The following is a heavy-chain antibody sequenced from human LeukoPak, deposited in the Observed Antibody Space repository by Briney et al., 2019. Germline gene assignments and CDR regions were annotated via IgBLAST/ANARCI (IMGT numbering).Heavy chain of an antibody. CDR1: GGPISSYY. D-gene: IGHD3-10*01. Sequence: SETLSLTCTVSGGPISSYYWSWIRQPPGKGLEWIGHIYYGGSTHYNPSLKSRVTISVDTSKNQFSLKLSSVTAADTAVYYCARHVGNSGSGSYLTYFDYWGQGTLVTVSS. CDR2: IYYGGST. J-gene: IGHJ4*02. CDR3: ARHVGNSGSGSYLTYFDY. V-gene: IGHV4-59*08.